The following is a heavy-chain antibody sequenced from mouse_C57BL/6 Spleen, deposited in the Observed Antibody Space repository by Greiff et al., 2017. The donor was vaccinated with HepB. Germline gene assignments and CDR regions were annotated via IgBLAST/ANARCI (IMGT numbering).Heavy chain of an antibody. CDR3: ARSKFITTVVAAENFDY. D-gene: IGHD1-1*01. J-gene: IGHJ2*01. Sequence: QVHVKQSGAELVRPGASVKLSCKASGYTFTDYYINWVKQRPGQGLEWIARIYPGSGNTYYNEKFKGKATLTAEKSSSTAYMQLSSLTSEDSAVYFCARSKFITTVVAAENFDYWGQGTTLTVSS. CDR1: GYTFTDYY. V-gene: IGHV1-76*01. CDR2: IYPGSGNT.